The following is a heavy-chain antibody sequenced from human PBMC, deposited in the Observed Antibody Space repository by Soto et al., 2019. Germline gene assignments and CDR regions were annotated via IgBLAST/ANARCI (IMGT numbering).Heavy chain of an antibody. CDR2: ISTYNGNT. CDR1: GYTFTNYD. CDR3: ARDRSTGDY. J-gene: IGHJ4*02. V-gene: IGHV1-18*01. Sequence: QIRLVQSGAVVEKPGASVKVSCKTSGYTFTNYDISWVRQAPGQGLEWMGCISTYNGNTHYAQNLQDRVTMTTDTSTSPAYRELRSLTSDDTAVYYCARDRSTGDYWGQGTLVTVSS.